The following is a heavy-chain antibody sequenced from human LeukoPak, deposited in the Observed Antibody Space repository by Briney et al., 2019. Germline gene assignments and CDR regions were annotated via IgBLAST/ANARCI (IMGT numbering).Heavy chain of an antibody. D-gene: IGHD6-25*01. CDR2: IRRGANRYTT. V-gene: IGHV3-72*01. CDR1: GFTFSDYI. Sequence: PGGSLRLSCTGSGFTFSDYILDWVRQAPGKGLEWLGRIRRGANRYTTEYAASVKGRFTISRDDSKNSLYLHMNSLKIEDTAVYHCSRDGAAGDNSAFDIWGQGTMVTVS. J-gene: IGHJ3*02. CDR3: SRDGAAGDNSAFDI.